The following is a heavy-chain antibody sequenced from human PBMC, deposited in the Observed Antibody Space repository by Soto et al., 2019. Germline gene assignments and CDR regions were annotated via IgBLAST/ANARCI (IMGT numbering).Heavy chain of an antibody. CDR1: GFTFSSYS. V-gene: IGHV3-48*01. J-gene: IGHJ3*02. Sequence: GGSLRLSCAASGFTFSSYSMNWVRQAPGKGLEWVSYISSSSSTIYYADSVKGRFTISRDNAKNSLYLQMNSLRAEDTAVYYCARDVPYCSGGSCYPDAFDIWGQGTMVTVSS. CDR2: ISSSSSTI. D-gene: IGHD2-15*01. CDR3: ARDVPYCSGGSCYPDAFDI.